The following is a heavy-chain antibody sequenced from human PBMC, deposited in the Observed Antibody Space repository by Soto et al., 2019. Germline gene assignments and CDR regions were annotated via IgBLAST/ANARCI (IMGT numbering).Heavy chain of an antibody. J-gene: IGHJ6*02. CDR3: ARDQGITTFGVYSMYYYGMDV. CDR1: GGTFSSYA. D-gene: IGHD3-3*01. Sequence: VKVSCKASGGTFSSYAISWVRQAPGQGLEWMGGIIPIFGTANYAQKFQGRVTITADESTSTAYMELSSLRSEDTAVYYCARDQGITTFGVYSMYYYGMDVWGPGTTVTV. CDR2: IIPIFGTA. V-gene: IGHV1-69*13.